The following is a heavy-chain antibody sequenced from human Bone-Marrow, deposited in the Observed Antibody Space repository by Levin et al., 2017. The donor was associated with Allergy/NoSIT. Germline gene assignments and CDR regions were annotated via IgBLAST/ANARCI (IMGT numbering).Heavy chain of an antibody. V-gene: IGHV3-11*05. CDR2: ISSSSSYT. CDR3: ARDPAEHTLLRYFDY. D-gene: IGHD3-9*01. CDR1: GFTFSDYY. Sequence: PGGSLRLSCAASGFTFSDYYMSWIRQAPGKGLECVSYISSSSSYTKYADSVKGRFTISRDTAKNSLYLQMNSLRAEDTAVYYCARDPAEHTLLRYFDYWGQGTLVTVSS. J-gene: IGHJ4*02.